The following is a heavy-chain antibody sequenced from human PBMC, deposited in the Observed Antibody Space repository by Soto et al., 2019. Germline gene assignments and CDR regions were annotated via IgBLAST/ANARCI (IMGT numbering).Heavy chain of an antibody. CDR2: INSDGSIT. D-gene: IGHD3-22*01. J-gene: IGHJ5*02. CDR1: GFIFSSYY. CDR3: ARTVVSNWFDP. Sequence: EVQLVESGGGLVQTGGSLRLSCAASGFIFSSYYMHWVRQAPGKGLVWVSRINSDGSITIYADSVKGRFTISRDNAKNSLYLQMISLSAEDTAVYYCARTVVSNWFDPWGQGTLVTVSS. V-gene: IGHV3-74*01.